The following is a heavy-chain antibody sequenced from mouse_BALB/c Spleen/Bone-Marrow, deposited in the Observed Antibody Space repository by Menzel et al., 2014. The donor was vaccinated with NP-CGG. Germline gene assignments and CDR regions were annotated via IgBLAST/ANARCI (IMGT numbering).Heavy chain of an antibody. CDR1: GFDFRRYR. D-gene: IGHD1-1*01. Sequence: EVKLEESGGGLVQPGGSLKLSCAASGFDFRRYRMSWVRQAPGKGLEWIGEINPDSSTINYTPSLKDKFIISRDNAKNTLSLQMTKVRSEDTAFYYCARLNYYGNFFVWGAGTTVTVSS. V-gene: IGHV4-1*02. J-gene: IGHJ1*01. CDR2: INPDSSTI. CDR3: ARLNYYGNFFV.